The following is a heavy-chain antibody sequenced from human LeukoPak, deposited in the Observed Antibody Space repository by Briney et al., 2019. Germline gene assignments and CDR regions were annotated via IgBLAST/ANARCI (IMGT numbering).Heavy chain of an antibody. CDR2: IIPIFGTA. CDR3: ARDFRVYSGYEFFDI. Sequence: SVKVSCKASGGTFSSYAISGVRQAPGQGLEWMGGIIPIFGTANYAQKFQGRVTITADESTSTAYMELSSLRSEDTAVYYCARDFRVYSGYEFFDIWGQGTMVTVSS. J-gene: IGHJ3*02. D-gene: IGHD5-12*01. CDR1: GGTFSSYA. V-gene: IGHV1-69*13.